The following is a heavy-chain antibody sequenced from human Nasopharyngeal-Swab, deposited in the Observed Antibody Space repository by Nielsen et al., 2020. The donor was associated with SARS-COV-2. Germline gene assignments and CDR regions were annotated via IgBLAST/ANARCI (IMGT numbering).Heavy chain of an antibody. D-gene: IGHD6-13*01. Sequence: GESLKISCSVSGLTFSTYAMSWVRQAPGQGLEWVSAISGRGTDTYYADSVKGRFTISRDNSKNTVFLQMNSLRADDTAVYYCAKDGSSTPTSWGQGTLVSVSS. CDR2: ISGRGTDT. CDR3: AKDGSSTPTS. J-gene: IGHJ5*02. V-gene: IGHV3-23*01. CDR1: GLTFSTYA.